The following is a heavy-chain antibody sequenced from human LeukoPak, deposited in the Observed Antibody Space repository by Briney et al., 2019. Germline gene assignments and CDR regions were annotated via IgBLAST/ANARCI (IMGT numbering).Heavy chain of an antibody. V-gene: IGHV3-74*01. CDR2: VDHDGGGT. CDR3: ATDLG. J-gene: IGHJ4*02. Sequence: GGSLRLSCAASGFTFTDYWMHWVRQAPGKGLVWVSRVDHDGGGTAYADSVTGRFTISRDNAKNTVYLQMNSLRADDTAVYYCATDLGWGQGTLVTVSS. D-gene: IGHD4-17*01. CDR1: GFTFTDYW.